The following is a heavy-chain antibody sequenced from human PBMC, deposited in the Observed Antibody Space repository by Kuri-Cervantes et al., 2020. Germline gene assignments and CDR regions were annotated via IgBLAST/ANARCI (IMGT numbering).Heavy chain of an antibody. CDR1: GGTFSSYA. D-gene: IGHD6-13*01. J-gene: IGHJ6*02. CDR3: ASRDQAAEYLRYGMDV. CDR2: IIPIFGTA. Sequence: SVKVSCKASGGTFSSYAISWVRQALGQGLEWMGGIIPIFGTANYAQKFQGRVTITADESTSTAYMELSSLRSEDTAMYYCASRDQAAEYLRYGMDVWGQGTTVTVSS. V-gene: IGHV1-69*13.